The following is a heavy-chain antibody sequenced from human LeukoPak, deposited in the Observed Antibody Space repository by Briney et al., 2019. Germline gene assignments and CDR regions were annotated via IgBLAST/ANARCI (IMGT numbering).Heavy chain of an antibody. J-gene: IGHJ4*02. CDR1: GGSISSSSYY. V-gene: IGHV4-39*07. CDR2: IYYSGST. CDR3: ARDLRKGVAVLYYFDY. Sequence: PSETLSLTGTVSGGSISSSSYYWGWIRQPPGKGLEWIGSIYYSGSTYYNPSLKSRVTISVDTSKNQFSLKLSSVTPADTAVYYCARDLRKGVAVLYYFDYWGQGTLVTVSS. D-gene: IGHD6-19*01.